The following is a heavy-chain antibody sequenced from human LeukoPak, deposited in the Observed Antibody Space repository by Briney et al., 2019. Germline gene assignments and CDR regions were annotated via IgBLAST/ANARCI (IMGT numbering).Heavy chain of an antibody. V-gene: IGHV4-4*07. J-gene: IGHJ4*02. CDR1: GGSISSYY. D-gene: IGHD5-18*01. Sequence: SETLSLTCTVSGGSISSYYWSWIRQPAGKGLEWIGRIYTSGSTNHNPSLKSRVTISVDKSKNQFSLKLSSVTAADTAVYYCAGQVWTGSYYFDYWGQGTLVTVSS. CDR3: AGQVWTGSYYFDY. CDR2: IYTSGST.